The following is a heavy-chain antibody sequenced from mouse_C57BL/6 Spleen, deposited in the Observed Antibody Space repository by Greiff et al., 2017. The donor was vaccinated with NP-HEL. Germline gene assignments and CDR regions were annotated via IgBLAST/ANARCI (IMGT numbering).Heavy chain of an antibody. J-gene: IGHJ4*01. CDR3: ARLDGYYYYAMDY. Sequence: DVMLVESGGGLVKPGGSLKLSCAASGFTFSDYGMHWVRQAPEKGLEWVAYISSGSSTIYYAATVKGRFTISSDNAKNTLFLQMTSLRSEDTAMYYCARLDGYYYYAMDYWGQGTSVTVSS. CDR2: ISSGSSTI. D-gene: IGHD2-3*01. V-gene: IGHV5-17*01. CDR1: GFTFSDYG.